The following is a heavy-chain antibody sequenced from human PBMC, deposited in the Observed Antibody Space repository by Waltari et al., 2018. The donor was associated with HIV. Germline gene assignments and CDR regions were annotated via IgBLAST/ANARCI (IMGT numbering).Heavy chain of an antibody. Sequence: QVQLQASGPGLVKPSETLSLNCAVSGYSISSGYYWGWIRQPPGKGLEGIGSIYHSGSTYFNPSLKRRVTISVDTSKNQFSLKLRSVTAADTAVYYCARDPSMYYYDSSGYLDYWGQGTLVTVSS. V-gene: IGHV4-38-2*02. CDR1: GYSISSGYY. CDR3: ARDPSMYYYDSSGYLDY. J-gene: IGHJ4*02. D-gene: IGHD3-22*01. CDR2: IYHSGST.